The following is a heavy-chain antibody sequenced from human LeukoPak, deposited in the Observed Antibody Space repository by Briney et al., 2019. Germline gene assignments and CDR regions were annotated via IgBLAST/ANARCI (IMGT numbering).Heavy chain of an antibody. CDR3: ARESIMMVRGVIMMSAFDI. CDR1: GGSISSGDYY. Sequence: PSETLSLTCTVSGGSISSGDYYWSWIRQPPGKGLEWIGYIYYSGSTYYNPSLKSRVTISVDTSKNQFSLKLSSVTAADTAVYYCARESIMMVRGVIMMSAFDIWGQGTVVTVSS. J-gene: IGHJ3*02. V-gene: IGHV4-30-4*01. CDR2: IYYSGST. D-gene: IGHD3-10*01.